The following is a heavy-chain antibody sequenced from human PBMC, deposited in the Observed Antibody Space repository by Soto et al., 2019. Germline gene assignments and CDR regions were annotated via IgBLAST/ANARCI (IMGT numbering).Heavy chain of an antibody. CDR1: GFSFSTYS. Sequence: EVQLVESGGGLVQPGGSLRLSCAASGFSFSTYSMNWVRQAPGKGLEWVSYISSRSYTIYYVDSVKGRFTISRDNAKNSLYLQMNRLRDEDTAVYYCARGGSSSDNGKDVWGQGTTVTVSS. V-gene: IGHV3-48*02. CDR3: ARGGSSSDNGKDV. CDR2: ISSRSYTI. J-gene: IGHJ6*02. D-gene: IGHD6-6*01.